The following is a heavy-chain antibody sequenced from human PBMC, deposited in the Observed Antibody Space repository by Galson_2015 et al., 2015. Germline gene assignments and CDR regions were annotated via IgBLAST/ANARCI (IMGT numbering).Heavy chain of an antibody. V-gene: IGHV4-31*03. D-gene: IGHD4-23*01. CDR3: ATNYGGNSADY. Sequence: TLSLTCTVSGGSISSGGYYWSWIRQHPGKGLEWIGHIYYSGSTYHNPSLKSRVTISVDTSKNQFSLKLSSVTAADTAVYYCATNYGGNSADYWGQGTLVTVSS. CDR2: IYYSGST. J-gene: IGHJ4*02. CDR1: GGSISSGGYY.